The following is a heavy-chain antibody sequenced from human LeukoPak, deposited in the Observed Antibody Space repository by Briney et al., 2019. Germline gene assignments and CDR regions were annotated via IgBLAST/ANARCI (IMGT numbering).Heavy chain of an antibody. D-gene: IGHD3-22*01. V-gene: IGHV4-4*07. CDR1: GGAIISYY. J-gene: IGHJ6*03. CDR2: IYPTGNT. CDR3: ARLKFYDSTGYSPGYYMDV. Sequence: SETLSLTCSVSGGAIISYYWSWTRQPAGKGPEWIGRIYPTGNTDYNPSLKTRVTMSTDLSKKQFSLRLRSVTAADTAVYYCARLKFYDSTGYSPGYYMDVWGKGTAVTVSS.